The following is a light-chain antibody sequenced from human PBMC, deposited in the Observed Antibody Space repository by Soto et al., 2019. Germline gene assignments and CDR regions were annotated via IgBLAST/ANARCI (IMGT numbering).Light chain of an antibody. J-gene: IGLJ3*02. V-gene: IGLV2-14*01. CDR3: SSSTTTTSLVV. CDR2: DVS. CDR1: SSDIGDYNY. Sequence: QSALTQPASVSGSPGQSITISCTGTSSDIGDYNYVSWYQQYPGKVPKLVIYDVSHRPSGVSKRFSGSKSGNTASLTISGLQAEDEADYYCSSSTTTTSLVVFGGGTKLTVL.